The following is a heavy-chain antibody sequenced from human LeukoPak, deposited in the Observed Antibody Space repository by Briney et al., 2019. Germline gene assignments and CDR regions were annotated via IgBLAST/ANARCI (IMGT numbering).Heavy chain of an antibody. Sequence: GGSLRLSCAASGFTFSSYSMNWVRQAPGKGLEWVSSISSSSSYIYYADSVKGRFTISRDNSKNTLYLQMNSLRAEDTAVYYCARGAYCSGGSCYYYYYMDVWGKGTTVTVSS. CDR1: GFTFSSYS. J-gene: IGHJ6*03. V-gene: IGHV3-21*01. CDR2: ISSSSSYI. CDR3: ARGAYCSGGSCYYYYYMDV. D-gene: IGHD2-15*01.